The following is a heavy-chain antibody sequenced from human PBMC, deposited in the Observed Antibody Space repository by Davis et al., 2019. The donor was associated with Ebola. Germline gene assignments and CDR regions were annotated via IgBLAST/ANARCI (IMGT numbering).Heavy chain of an antibody. D-gene: IGHD6-19*01. CDR1: EFIFSNYA. CDR2: ISGYGDNT. Sequence: GESLKISCAASEFIFSNYAMNWVRQAPGKGLEWVSGISGYGDNTYYADSVEGRFTISRDNSKNTLYLQMNSLRAEDTAVYYCAEGSGSGWSFDYWGQGTLVTVSS. CDR3: AEGSGSGWSFDY. V-gene: IGHV3-23*01. J-gene: IGHJ4*02.